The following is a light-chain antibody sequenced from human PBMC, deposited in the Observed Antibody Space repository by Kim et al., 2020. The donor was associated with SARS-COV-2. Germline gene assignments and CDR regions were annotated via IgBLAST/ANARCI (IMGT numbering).Light chain of an antibody. J-gene: IGLJ3*02. CDR3: STWDDGLNGWV. CDR1: GSSVGHNH. CDR2: RNN. Sequence: QSVLTQPPSASGTPGQRVTISCSGGGSSVGHNHIHWYQHLPGTAPRLLIYRNNLRPSGVPDRFSGSKSGTSASLAISGLRPEDEADYYCSTWDDGLNGWVFGGGTQLTVL. V-gene: IGLV1-47*01.